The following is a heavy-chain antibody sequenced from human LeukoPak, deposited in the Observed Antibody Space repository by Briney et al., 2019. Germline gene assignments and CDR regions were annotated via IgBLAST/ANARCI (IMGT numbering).Heavy chain of an antibody. CDR3: ARHRSDYYESSGYLPHHY. D-gene: IGHD3-22*01. CDR2: ISAYNGNT. Sequence: ASVKVSCKASGYTFISYGFSWVRQAPGQGLEGMGWISAYNGNTNYAQKLQGRVTMTTDTSTNTPSMELRGLRSDDTAVYYCARHRSDYYESSGYLPHHYWVEGTLVTDSS. V-gene: IGHV1-18*01. CDR1: GYTFISYG. J-gene: IGHJ4*02.